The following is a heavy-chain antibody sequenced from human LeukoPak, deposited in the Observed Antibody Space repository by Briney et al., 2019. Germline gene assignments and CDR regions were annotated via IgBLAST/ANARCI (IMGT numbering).Heavy chain of an antibody. CDR1: GGSISSYY. CDR3: ARHGASSSWYTP. CDR2: ISYSGST. V-gene: IGHV4-59*08. D-gene: IGHD6-13*01. Sequence: SETLSLTCTVSGGSISSYYWSWIRQPPGKGLEWIGYISYSGSTNYNPSLKSRVTISVDTSKNQFSLKLSSVTAADTAVYYCARHGASSSWYTPWGQGTLVTVSS. J-gene: IGHJ5*02.